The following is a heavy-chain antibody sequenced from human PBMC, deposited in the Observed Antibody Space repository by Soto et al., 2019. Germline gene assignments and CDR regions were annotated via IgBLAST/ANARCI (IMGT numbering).Heavy chain of an antibody. Sequence: ASVKVSCKVSGYTLTELSMHWVRQAPGKGLEWMGGFDPEDGETIYAQKFQGRVTMTEDTSTDTAYMELSSLRSEDTAVYYCATQTHHYYGSGSYNWFDPWGQGTLVTVSS. CDR3: ATQTHHYYGSGSYNWFDP. V-gene: IGHV1-24*01. J-gene: IGHJ5*02. CDR1: GYTLTELS. CDR2: FDPEDGET. D-gene: IGHD3-10*01.